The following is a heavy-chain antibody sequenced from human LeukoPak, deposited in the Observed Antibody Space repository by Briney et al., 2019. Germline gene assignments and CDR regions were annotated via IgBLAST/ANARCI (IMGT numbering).Heavy chain of an antibody. CDR3: ARHGYGWGRGYFDL. Sequence: PSETLSLTCTVSDGSISSNNFYWGWIRQPPGKGLEWIGDIYYGRSPYYNPPLKSRLTISVDTSKNQFSLKLSSVTATDTAIYYCARHGYGWGRGYFDLWGRGTLVTVSS. J-gene: IGHJ2*01. D-gene: IGHD3-10*01. V-gene: IGHV4-39*01. CDR1: DGSISSNNFY. CDR2: IYYGRSP.